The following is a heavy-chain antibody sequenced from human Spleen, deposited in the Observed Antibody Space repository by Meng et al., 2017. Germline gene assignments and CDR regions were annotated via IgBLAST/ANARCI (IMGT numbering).Heavy chain of an antibody. CDR3: VHSLPDMVRGGWFDP. Sequence: SGPTLVKPTQTLTLTCTFSGFSLSTSGVGVGWIRQPPGKALEWPALIYWNDDKRYSPSLKSRLTIPKHTSKKQVVLTMTNMAPVDTAKYDCVHSLPDMVRGGWFDPWGQGTLVTVSS. CDR2: IYWNDDK. J-gene: IGHJ5*02. V-gene: IGHV2-5*01. CDR1: GFSLSTSGVG. D-gene: IGHD3-10*01.